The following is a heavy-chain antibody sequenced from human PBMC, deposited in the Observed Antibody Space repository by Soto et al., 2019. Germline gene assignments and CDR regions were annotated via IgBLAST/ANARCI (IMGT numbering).Heavy chain of an antibody. J-gene: IGHJ5*01. V-gene: IGHV3-23*01. D-gene: IGHD6-13*01. CDR1: VFTSISYA. CDR2: ISGSGGST. CDR3: LYSSLLRANWVAS. Sequence: GWSLRLSCAPSVFTSISYAMSWVRQAPGKGLEWVSAISGSGGSTYYADSVKGRFTISRDNSKNTLYLQMNSLRAEDTAVYYCLYSSLLRANWVASWGQGTLVTVSS.